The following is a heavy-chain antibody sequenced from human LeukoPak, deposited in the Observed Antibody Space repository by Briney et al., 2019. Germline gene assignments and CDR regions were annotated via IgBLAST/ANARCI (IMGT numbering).Heavy chain of an antibody. J-gene: IGHJ4*02. CDR1: GFPSSSYA. CDR2: ISYEGSNK. D-gene: IGHD2-2*01. V-gene: IGHV3-30-3*01. Sequence: SGGSPRLSCTDSGFPSSSYAMHWVSTAPGKGLGRVAAISYEGSNKYYADSVKGRFTISRDNSKNTLYLQMNSLRAEDTAVYYCARDSPGIVVLGEISGYWGQGTLVTVSS. CDR3: ARDSPGIVVLGEISGY.